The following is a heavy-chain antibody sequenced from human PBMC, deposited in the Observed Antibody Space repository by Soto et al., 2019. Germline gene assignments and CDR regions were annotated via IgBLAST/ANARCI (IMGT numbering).Heavy chain of an antibody. J-gene: IGHJ4*02. D-gene: IGHD2-21*02. CDR3: ARRLGLLVTPIPGY. Sequence: ASVKGSCKASGYTFTGYHMHWVRQAPGQGLEWMGWINPNSGVTIYAQKFQGRVIMTRETPITTAYMELSRLTPDDTAVYYCARRLGLLVTPIPGYWGQGTLVTVSS. CDR1: GYTFTGYH. V-gene: IGHV1-2*02. CDR2: INPNSGVT.